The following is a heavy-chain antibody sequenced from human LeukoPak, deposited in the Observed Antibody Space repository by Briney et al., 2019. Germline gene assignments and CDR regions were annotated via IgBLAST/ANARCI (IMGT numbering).Heavy chain of an antibody. V-gene: IGHV3-33*01. CDR1: GLTFSSYG. J-gene: IGHJ6*02. CDR3: ARDGRNPRGMDV. Sequence: PGPCLRLSCAPSGLTFSSYGMHWVSHAPGKWMGWVAVIWYDGNNKYYADSVKGRFTISRDNSKNTLYLQMNSLRAEDTAVYYCARDGRNPRGMDVWGQGTTVTVSS. CDR2: IWYDGNNK.